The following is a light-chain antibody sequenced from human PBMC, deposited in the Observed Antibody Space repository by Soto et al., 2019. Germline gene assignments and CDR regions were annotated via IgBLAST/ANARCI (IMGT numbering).Light chain of an antibody. CDR3: SSYTSSSTVV. J-gene: IGLJ2*01. Sequence: QSALTQPASVSGPPGQSITISCTGTSSDVGGYNYVSWYQQHPGKAPKFMIYEVSNRPSGVSNRFSGSKSGNTASLTISGLQAEDEADYYCSSYTSSSTVVFGGGTKLTVL. CDR2: EVS. V-gene: IGLV2-14*01. CDR1: SSDVGGYNY.